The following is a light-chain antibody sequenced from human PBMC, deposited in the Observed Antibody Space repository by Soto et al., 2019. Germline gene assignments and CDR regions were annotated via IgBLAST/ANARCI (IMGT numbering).Light chain of an antibody. Sequence: EIVLTQSPDTLSLSPGERATLSCRASQSVGKNFLAWYQQKPGQAPTLLIYDASSRASGLPDRFSGSGSETDFTLTVSRLELEDFAVYFCHQYGTSPQTFGQGTKVEI. CDR2: DAS. V-gene: IGKV3-20*01. CDR3: HQYGTSPQT. CDR1: QSVGKNF. J-gene: IGKJ1*01.